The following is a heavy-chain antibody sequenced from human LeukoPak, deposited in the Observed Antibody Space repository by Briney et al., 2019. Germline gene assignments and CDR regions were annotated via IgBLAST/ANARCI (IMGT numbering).Heavy chain of an antibody. J-gene: IGHJ1*01. V-gene: IGHV4-34*01. D-gene: IGHD2-2*01. CDR1: GGSFSGYY. Sequence: SETLSLTCVVYGGSFSGYYLSWIRQPPGKGLEWIGEINHSGSTNYNPSLKSRVTISVDTSKNQFSLKLSSVTAADTAVYYCASLLYCSSTSCYHPSGQHWGQGTLVTVSS. CDR3: ASLLYCSSTSCYHPSGQH. CDR2: INHSGST.